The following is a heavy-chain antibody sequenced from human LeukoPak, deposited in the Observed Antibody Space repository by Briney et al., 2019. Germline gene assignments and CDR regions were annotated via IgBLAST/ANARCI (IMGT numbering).Heavy chain of an antibody. Sequence: PGGSLRLSCEASGFTFSSYGMQWVRQAPGKGLEWVAFIGYDGNKIYYADSVKGRFTISRDNSKNTLYLQMNSLKSEDTAVYYCAKDHKREGNRYFDYWDQGTLVTVSS. V-gene: IGHV3-30*02. J-gene: IGHJ4*02. CDR1: GFTFSSYG. CDR2: IGYDGNKI. CDR3: AKDHKREGNRYFDY.